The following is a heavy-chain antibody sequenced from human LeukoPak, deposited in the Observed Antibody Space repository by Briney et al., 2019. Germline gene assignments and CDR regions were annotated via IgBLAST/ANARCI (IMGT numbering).Heavy chain of an antibody. D-gene: IGHD6-13*01. CDR3: ARGGSSPYYFHY. V-gene: IGHV4-59*01. J-gene: IGHJ4*02. CDR2: IFYSGST. CDR1: GGSFSGYY. Sequence: SETLSLTCAVYGGSFSGYYWSWIRQPPGKGLEWIGYIFYSGSTNYNPSLKSRVTISVDTSKNQFSLELSSVTAADTAVYYCARGGSSPYYFHYWGQGTLVSVSS.